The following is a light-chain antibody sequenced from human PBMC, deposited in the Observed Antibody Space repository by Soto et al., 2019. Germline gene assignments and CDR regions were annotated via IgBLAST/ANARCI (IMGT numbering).Light chain of an antibody. J-gene: IGKJ5*01. CDR3: LQSDRTPP. CDR2: GAS. V-gene: IGKV1-39*01. Sequence: QGTQAPSSLSASDRDRVTINSRARQRISGSLKWYQQKPGKAPKLLIYGASTLQSGVPTRFSGSGSGTDYTLTISRLQPEDFATYYCLQSDRTPPIGQGTRLEVK. CDR1: QRISGS.